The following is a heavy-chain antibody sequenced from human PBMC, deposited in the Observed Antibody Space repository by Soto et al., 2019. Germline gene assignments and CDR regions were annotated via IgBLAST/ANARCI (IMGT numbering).Heavy chain of an antibody. V-gene: IGHV4-59*08. D-gene: IGHD3-10*01. CDR3: ARHGFGSLHGLVDV. CDR1: GGSITNYY. Sequence: QVQLQESGPGLVKPSETLSLTCTVSGGSITNYYCSWFRQPPGKGLEWIGYIQYNGYSAYNLSLKRRVTMSRHTSTTQFSLMLESVTATDTAVYYCARHGFGSLHGLVDVWGQGTTVIVSS. J-gene: IGHJ6*02. CDR2: IQYNGYS.